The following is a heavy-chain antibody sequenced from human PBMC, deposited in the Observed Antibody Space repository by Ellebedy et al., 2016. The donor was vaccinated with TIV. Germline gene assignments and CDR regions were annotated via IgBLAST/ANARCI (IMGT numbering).Heavy chain of an antibody. CDR3: ARDRGVGATTNLDDY. J-gene: IGHJ4*02. Sequence: AASVKVSCKASGYTFTSYGISWVRQAPGQGLEWMGWISAYNGNTNYAQKLQGRVTMTTDTSTSTAYMERRSLRSDDTAVYYCARDRGVGATTNLDDYWGQGTLVTVSS. CDR2: ISAYNGNT. V-gene: IGHV1-18*01. D-gene: IGHD1-26*01. CDR1: GYTFTSYG.